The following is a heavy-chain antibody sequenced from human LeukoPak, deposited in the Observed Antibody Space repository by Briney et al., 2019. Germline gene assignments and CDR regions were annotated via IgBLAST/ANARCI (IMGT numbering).Heavy chain of an antibody. CDR1: GYSFGNYW. CDR3: ARQYPGGYYDSRGYGDY. Sequence: GESLKISCKGSGYSFGNYWIAWVRQMPGKGLEWMGIIYPDDSETRYSPSFQGQLTISAAKSISTAYLQWSSLKASDTAMYYCARQYPGGYYDSRGYGDYWGQGTLVSVSS. D-gene: IGHD3-22*01. J-gene: IGHJ4*02. CDR2: IYPDDSET. V-gene: IGHV5-51*01.